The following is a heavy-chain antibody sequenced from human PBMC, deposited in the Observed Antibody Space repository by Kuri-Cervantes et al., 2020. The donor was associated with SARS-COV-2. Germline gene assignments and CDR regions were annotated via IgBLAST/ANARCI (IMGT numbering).Heavy chain of an antibody. CDR1: GGSFSGYY. CDR3: ARQGQQLVRRAFDI. Sequence: GSLRLSCAVYGGSFSGYYWSWIRQPPGKGLEWIGEINHSGSTNYNPSLRSRVTISVDTSKNQFSLKLSSVTAADTAVYYCARQGQQLVRRAFDIWGQGTMVTVSS. CDR2: INHSGST. J-gene: IGHJ3*02. D-gene: IGHD6-13*01. V-gene: IGHV4-34*01.